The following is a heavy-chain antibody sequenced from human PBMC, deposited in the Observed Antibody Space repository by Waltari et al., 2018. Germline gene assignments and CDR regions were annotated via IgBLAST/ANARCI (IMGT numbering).Heavy chain of an antibody. Sequence: QLQLQESGPGLVKPSGTLSLSCAVSGDSVSSAYLWSWVRQSPQKGREWIGQVHGSGRTNYNPSFASRVTVSLDTSKNLFSLKVTSATAADTAVYYCARDRGRGLYLDTWGPGTLVTVSP. CDR3: ARDRGRGLYLDT. CDR1: GDSVSSAYL. V-gene: IGHV4-4*02. J-gene: IGHJ5*02. CDR2: VHGSGRT. D-gene: IGHD2-15*01.